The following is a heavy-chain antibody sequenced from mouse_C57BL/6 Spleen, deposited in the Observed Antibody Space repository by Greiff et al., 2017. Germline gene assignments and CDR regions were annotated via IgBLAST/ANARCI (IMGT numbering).Heavy chain of an antibody. CDR2: IYPGDGDT. Sequence: QVQLQQSGPELVKPGASVKISCKASGYAFSSSWMNWVKQRPGKGLEWIGRIYPGDGDTNYNGKFKGKATLTADKSSSTAYLQLSSLTSEDSAVYFCANYGSSRYYAMDYWGQGTSVTVSS. D-gene: IGHD1-1*01. CDR3: ANYGSSRYYAMDY. J-gene: IGHJ4*01. V-gene: IGHV1-82*01. CDR1: GYAFSSSW.